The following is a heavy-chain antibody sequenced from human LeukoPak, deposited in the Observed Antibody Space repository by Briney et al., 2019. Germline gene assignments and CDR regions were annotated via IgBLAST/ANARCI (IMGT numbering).Heavy chain of an antibody. Sequence: SETLSLTCTVSGGSISSYYWSWIRQPAGKGLEWVGRIYTSGSTNYNPSLKSRVTMSVDTSKNQFSLKLSSVTAADTAVYYCARVQILNYYYGMDVWGQGTTVTVSS. J-gene: IGHJ6*02. CDR3: ARVQILNYYYGMDV. CDR2: IYTSGST. D-gene: IGHD2/OR15-2a*01. V-gene: IGHV4-4*07. CDR1: GGSISSYY.